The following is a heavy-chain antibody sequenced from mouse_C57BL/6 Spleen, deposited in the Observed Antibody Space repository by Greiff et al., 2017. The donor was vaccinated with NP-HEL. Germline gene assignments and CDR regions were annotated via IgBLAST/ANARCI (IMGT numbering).Heavy chain of an antibody. CDR3: AREGEGYYLDH. J-gene: IGHJ2*01. Sequence: EVHLVESGGGLVKPGGSLKLSCAASGFTFSSYAMSWVRQTPEKRLEWVATISDGGSYTYYPDNVKGRFTISRDNAKNNLYLQMSHRKSEDTAMYYCAREGEGYYLDHGGQGTTLTVAS. CDR1: GFTFSSYA. CDR2: ISDGGSYT. V-gene: IGHV5-4*01.